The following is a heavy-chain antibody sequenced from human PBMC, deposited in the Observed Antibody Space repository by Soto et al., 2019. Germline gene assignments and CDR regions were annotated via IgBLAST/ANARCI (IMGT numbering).Heavy chain of an antibody. CDR3: ARSFVMTTGNWFDP. CDR1: GGSISSYY. CDR2: IYYSGST. Sequence: QVQLQESGPGLVKPSETLSLTCTVSGGSISSYYWSWIRQPPGKGLEWIGYIYYSGSTNYNPSLKSRVTISVDKSTNHCSLKLSSVTAADTAVYYCARSFVMTTGNWFDPWGQGTLVTVSS. D-gene: IGHD4-17*01. V-gene: IGHV4-59*08. J-gene: IGHJ5*02.